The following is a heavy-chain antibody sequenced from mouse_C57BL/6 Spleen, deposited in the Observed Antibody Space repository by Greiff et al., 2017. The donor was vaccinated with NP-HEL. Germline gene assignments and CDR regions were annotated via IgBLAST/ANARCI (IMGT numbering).Heavy chain of an antibody. CDR3: AEGIVGHAMDY. D-gene: IGHD1-1*01. V-gene: IGHV1-72*01. CDR1: GYTFTSYW. Sequence: QVQLQQPGAELVKPGASVKLYCKASGYTFTSYWMHWVKQRPGRGLEWIGRIAPNSGGTKYNEKFKSKATLVVDTPSSTAFMQLSSPTSEDSAVYYVAEGIVGHAMDYWSQGTSVNVSS. CDR2: IAPNSGGT. J-gene: IGHJ4*01.